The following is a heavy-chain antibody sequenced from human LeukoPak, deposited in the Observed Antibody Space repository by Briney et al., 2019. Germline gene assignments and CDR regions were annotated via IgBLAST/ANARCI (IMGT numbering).Heavy chain of an antibody. V-gene: IGHV4-39*01. CDR2: IYYSGST. J-gene: IGHJ5*02. CDR1: GGSISSRSYY. CDR3: ARRNSGYTPNWFDP. D-gene: IGHD5-12*01. Sequence: PSETLSLTCTVSGGSISSRSYYWGWIRQPPGQGLEWIGNIYYSGSTYYNPSLKSRVTISVDTSRNQFSLKLSSVTAADTAVYYCARRNSGYTPNWFDPWGQGTLVTVSS.